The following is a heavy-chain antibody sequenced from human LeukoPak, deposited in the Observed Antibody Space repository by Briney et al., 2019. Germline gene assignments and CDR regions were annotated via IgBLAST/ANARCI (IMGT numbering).Heavy chain of an antibody. D-gene: IGHD3-22*01. J-gene: IGHJ4*02. CDR3: ARGVPYYYDSSGYRGSFDY. V-gene: IGHV4-30-2*01. CDR2: IYHSGST. CDR1: GGSISSGGYS. Sequence: SETLSLTCAVSGGSISSGGYSWSWLRQPPGKGLEWIGYIYHSGSTYYNPSLKSRVTISVDRSKNQFSLKLSSVTAADTAVYYCARGVPYYYDSSGYRGSFDYWGQGTLVTVSS.